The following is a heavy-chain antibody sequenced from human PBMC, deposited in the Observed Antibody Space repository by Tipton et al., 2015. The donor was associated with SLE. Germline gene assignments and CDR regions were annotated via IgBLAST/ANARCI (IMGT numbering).Heavy chain of an antibody. J-gene: IGHJ6*03. Sequence: SLRLSCAASRFTFSSYVMNWVRQAPGKGLEWVSYISPSGSTIYYADSVKGRFTISRDNAKNSLYLQMNSLRAEDTAVYYCAREPGLGDYYYYMDVWGKGTTVTVSS. CDR3: AREPGLGDYYYYMDV. CDR1: RFTFSSYV. CDR2: ISPSGSTI. D-gene: IGHD3-22*01. V-gene: IGHV3-48*03.